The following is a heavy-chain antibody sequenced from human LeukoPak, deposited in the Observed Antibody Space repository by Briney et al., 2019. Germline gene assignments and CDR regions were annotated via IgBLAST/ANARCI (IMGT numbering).Heavy chain of an antibody. J-gene: IGHJ3*02. V-gene: IGHV5-51*01. Sequence: GESLKISCKGSGYSFTSYWIDWVRQMPGKGLEWMGIIYPGDSDTRYSPSFQGQVTISADKSISTAYLQWSSLKASDTAMYYCARQGYSYGYSGAFDIWGQGTMVTVSS. CDR2: IYPGDSDT. CDR1: GYSFTSYW. CDR3: ARQGYSYGYSGAFDI. D-gene: IGHD5-18*01.